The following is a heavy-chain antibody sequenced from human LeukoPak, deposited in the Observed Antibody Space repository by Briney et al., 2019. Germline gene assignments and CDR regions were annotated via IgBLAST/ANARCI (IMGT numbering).Heavy chain of an antibody. CDR3: AKAYSSSWSGIDY. Sequence: GGSLRLSCAASGFTLSFYSMNWVRQAPGKGLEWVSFISSSSSNIYYADSVKGRFTISRDNAKNTLYLQMNSLRAEDTAVYYCAKAYSSSWSGIDYWGQGTLVTVPS. V-gene: IGHV3-21*01. D-gene: IGHD6-13*01. CDR2: ISSSSSNI. CDR1: GFTLSFYS. J-gene: IGHJ4*02.